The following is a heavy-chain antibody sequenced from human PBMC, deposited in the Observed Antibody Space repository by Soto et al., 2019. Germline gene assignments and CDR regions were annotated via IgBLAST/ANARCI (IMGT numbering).Heavy chain of an antibody. Sequence: SVKVSCKASGGTFSSYAISWVRQAPGQGLEWMGGIIPVFGTANYAQKFQGRVTITAGESTSTAYMELSSLRSEDTAVYYCARSGYYDSSGYPMDVWGQGXTVTVSS. J-gene: IGHJ6*02. CDR3: ARSGYYDSSGYPMDV. CDR2: IIPVFGTA. V-gene: IGHV1-69*13. CDR1: GGTFSSYA. D-gene: IGHD3-22*01.